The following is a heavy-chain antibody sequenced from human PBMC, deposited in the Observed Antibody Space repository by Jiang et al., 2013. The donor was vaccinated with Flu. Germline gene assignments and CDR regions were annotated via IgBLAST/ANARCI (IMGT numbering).Heavy chain of an antibody. V-gene: IGHV3-53*01. CDR2: IYSGGST. D-gene: IGHD6-13*01. Sequence: VQLLESGGGLIQPGGSLRLSCAASGFTVSSNYMSWVRQAPGKGLEWVSVIYSGGSTYYADSVKGRFTISRDNSKNTLYLQMNSLRAEDTAVYYCASHPIISSSLSVWGQGTTVTVSS. CDR1: GFTVSSNY. CDR3: ASHPIISSSLSV. J-gene: IGHJ6*02.